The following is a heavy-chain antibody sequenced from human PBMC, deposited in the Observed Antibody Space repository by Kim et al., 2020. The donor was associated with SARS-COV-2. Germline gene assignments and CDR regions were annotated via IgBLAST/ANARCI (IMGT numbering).Heavy chain of an antibody. CDR2: INTNTGNP. D-gene: IGHD2-15*01. CDR3: AREYCSGGSCYYNYYGMDV. Sequence: ASVKVSCKASGYTFTSYVMNWVRQAPGQGLEWMGWINTNTGNPTYAQGFTGRFVFSLDTSVSTAYLQISSLKAEDTAVYYCAREYCSGGSCYYNYYGMDVWGHGTTVTVSS. CDR1: GYTFTSYV. J-gene: IGHJ6*02. V-gene: IGHV7-4-1*02.